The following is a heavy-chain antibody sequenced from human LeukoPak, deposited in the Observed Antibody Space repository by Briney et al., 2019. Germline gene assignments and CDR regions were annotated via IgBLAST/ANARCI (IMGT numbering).Heavy chain of an antibody. V-gene: IGHV4-34*01. J-gene: IGHJ4*02. CDR3: ARVAAVAGFDY. CDR2: INHSGST. Sequence: SETLSLTCAVYGGSFSGYYWSWIRQPPGKGLEWIGEINHSGSTNYNPSLKSRVTISVDTSKNQFSLKLSSVTAADTAVYYCARVAAVAGFDYWGQGTLVTVSS. CDR1: GGSFSGYY. D-gene: IGHD6-19*01.